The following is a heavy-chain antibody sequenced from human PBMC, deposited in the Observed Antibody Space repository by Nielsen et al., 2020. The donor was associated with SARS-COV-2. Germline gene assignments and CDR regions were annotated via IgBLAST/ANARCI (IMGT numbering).Heavy chain of an antibody. D-gene: IGHD5-18*01. CDR2: INWNGHST. J-gene: IGHJ4*02. Sequence: GESLKISCAASGFTFDDYGMSWVRQAPGKGLEWVSGINWNGHSTGYSDSVKGRFTISRDNAKNSLYLQMDSLRAEDTALYYCAKGLSYGTLFDYWGQGTLVTVSS. V-gene: IGHV3-20*04. CDR3: AKGLSYGTLFDY. CDR1: GFTFDDYG.